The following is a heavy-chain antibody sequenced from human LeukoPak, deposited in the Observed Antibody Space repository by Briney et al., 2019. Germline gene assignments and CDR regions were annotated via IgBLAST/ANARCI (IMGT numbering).Heavy chain of an antibody. CDR3: AKGHRYCTSGNCNSAIDY. CDR2: IGGGGGST. J-gene: IGHJ4*02. CDR1: GFTLSHYA. D-gene: IGHD2-15*01. Sequence: GGSLRLSCSMSGFTLSHYAMSWVRQTPGKGLEWVSTIGGGGGSTDYTDSVKGRFTISRDNSKNTLYLQMSSLGAEDTAVYYCAKGHRYCTSGNCNSAIDYWGQGTLVTVSS. V-gene: IGHV3-23*01.